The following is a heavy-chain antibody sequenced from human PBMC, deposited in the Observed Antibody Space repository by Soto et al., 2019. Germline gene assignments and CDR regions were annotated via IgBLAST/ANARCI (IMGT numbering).Heavy chain of an antibody. J-gene: IGHJ6*02. Sequence: QVQLVQSGAEVKKPGSSEKDSCKASGGTFGSYASSWVRQAPGQGLECMGGIIPIPGTANYAQKFQGRVTIAASESTSTAYMELSSLRSEDTAVYYCARSQGSSTSLEIYYYYYYGMDVWGQGTTVTVSS. CDR3: ARSQGSSTSLEIYYYYYYGMDV. D-gene: IGHD2-2*01. V-gene: IGHV1-69*01. CDR2: IIPIPGTA. CDR1: GGTFGSYA.